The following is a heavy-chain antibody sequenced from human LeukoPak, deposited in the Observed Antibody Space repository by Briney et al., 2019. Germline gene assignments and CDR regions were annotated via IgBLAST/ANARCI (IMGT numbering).Heavy chain of an antibody. J-gene: IGHJ5*02. CDR2: IYDSGST. V-gene: IGHV4-39*01. Sequence: PSETLSLTCTVSGGSIRSSYYYWGWIRQPPGKGLEWIGSIYDSGSTYYNPSLKSRVTISVDTSKNQFSLKLNSVTAADTAVYYCVRDGEGVAISVNYWFDPWGQGTLVTVSS. CDR1: GGSIRSSYYY. CDR3: VRDGEGVAISVNYWFDP. D-gene: IGHD3-10*01.